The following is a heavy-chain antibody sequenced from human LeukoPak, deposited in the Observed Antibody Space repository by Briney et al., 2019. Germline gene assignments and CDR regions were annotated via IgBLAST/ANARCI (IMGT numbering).Heavy chain of an antibody. CDR1: GVSFSSSTYY. D-gene: IGHD6-13*01. Sequence: KSSETLSLTCTVSGVSFSSSTYYWGWIRQPPGKGLEWIGSIYYSGSTYYNPSLKSRVTMSVDTSKNQFSLKLSSVTAADTAVYYCARHAGGIAAAGTRPFDYWGQGTLVTVSS. J-gene: IGHJ4*02. CDR3: ARHAGGIAAAGTRPFDY. CDR2: IYYSGST. V-gene: IGHV4-39*01.